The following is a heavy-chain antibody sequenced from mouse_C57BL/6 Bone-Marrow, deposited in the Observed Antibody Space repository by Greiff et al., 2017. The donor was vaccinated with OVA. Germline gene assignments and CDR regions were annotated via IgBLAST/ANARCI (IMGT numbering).Heavy chain of an antibody. CDR3: AIWDAWFAY. CDR1: GFTFSDYY. J-gene: IGHJ3*01. D-gene: IGHD4-1*01. Sequence: EVQGVESGGGLVQPGGSLKLSCAASGFTFSDYYMYWVRQTPEKRLEWVAYISNGGGSTYYPDTVKGRFTISRDNAKNTLYLQMSRLKSEDTAMYYCAIWDAWFAYWGQGTLVTVSA. CDR2: ISNGGGST. V-gene: IGHV5-12*01.